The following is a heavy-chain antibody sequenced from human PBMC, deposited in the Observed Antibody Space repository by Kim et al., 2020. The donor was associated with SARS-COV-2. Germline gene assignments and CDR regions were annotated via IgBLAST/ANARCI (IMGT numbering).Heavy chain of an antibody. D-gene: IGHD3-3*01. CDR1: GFTFSNYA. CDR2: TSSSGGST. Sequence: GGSLRLSCVASGFTFSNYAMSWVRQAPGKGLDWVSGTSSSGGSTYYAASMKDRFTMSRDNSKNTLYLQINRLRAEDTAVYYCARDLRFLEWFYTMDVWGQGTTVTVSS. CDR3: ARDLRFLEWFYTMDV. V-gene: IGHV3-23*01. J-gene: IGHJ6*02.